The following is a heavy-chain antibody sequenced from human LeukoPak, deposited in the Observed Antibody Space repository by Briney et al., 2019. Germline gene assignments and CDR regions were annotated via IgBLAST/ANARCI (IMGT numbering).Heavy chain of an antibody. J-gene: IGHJ4*02. Sequence: PGGSLRLSCAASGFTFSSYSMNWVRQAPGKGLEWVSSISSSSSYIYYADSVKGRFTISRDNAKNSLYLQMNSLRAEDTAVYYCAKAIAVAGIDYWGQGTLVTVSS. CDR1: GFTFSSYS. CDR3: AKAIAVAGIDY. CDR2: ISSSSSYI. D-gene: IGHD6-19*01. V-gene: IGHV3-21*01.